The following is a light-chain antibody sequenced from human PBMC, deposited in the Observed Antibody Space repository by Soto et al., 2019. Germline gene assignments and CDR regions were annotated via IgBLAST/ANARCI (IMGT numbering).Light chain of an antibody. Sequence: QSVLTQPPSASGTPGQRVTISCSGSSINIGLNDVYWYRQLPGTAPKLLIHSNNQRPSGVPERFSGSKSGTSASLALSGLRSEDEADYYCAAWDDCLSGYVFGTGTKVTVL. CDR3: AAWDDCLSGYV. CDR2: SNN. J-gene: IGLJ1*01. V-gene: IGLV1-47*02. CDR1: SINIGLND.